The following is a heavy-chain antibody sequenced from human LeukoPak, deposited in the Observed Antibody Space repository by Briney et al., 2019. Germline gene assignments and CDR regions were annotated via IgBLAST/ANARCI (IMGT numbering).Heavy chain of an antibody. V-gene: IGHV1-2*04. J-gene: IGHJ4*02. CDR3: AREAVAGTSDFDY. Sequence: ASVKVSCKASGYTFTGYYMHWVRQAPGQGPEWMGWINPNSGGTNYAQKFQGWVTMTRDTSISTAYMELSRLRSDDTAVYYCAREAVAGTSDFDYWGQGTLVTVSS. D-gene: IGHD6-19*01. CDR2: INPNSGGT. CDR1: GYTFTGYY.